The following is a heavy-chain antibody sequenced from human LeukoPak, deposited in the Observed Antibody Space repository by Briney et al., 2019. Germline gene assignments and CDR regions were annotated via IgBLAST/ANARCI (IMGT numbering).Heavy chain of an antibody. CDR1: VGSMNSYY. CDR3: ARDRSRYSSRYFDF. V-gene: IGHV4-59*01. D-gene: IGHD6-19*01. Sequence: SETLSLTCTVSVGSMNSYYWSWIRQPPGKGLEWLGYIFYSGTTDYKPSLKSRVTISVDASKNQFSLKVSSVTAADTAVYYCARDRSRYSSRYFDFWGQGTLVTVSS. J-gene: IGHJ4*02. CDR2: IFYSGTT.